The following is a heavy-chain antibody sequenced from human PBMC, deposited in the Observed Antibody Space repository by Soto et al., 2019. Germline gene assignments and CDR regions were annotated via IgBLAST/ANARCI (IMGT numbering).Heavy chain of an antibody. CDR1: GFTFNDYD. CDR2: ISGSGDAT. D-gene: IGHD3-10*01. CDR3: ARVRGHYYYGMDF. Sequence: VQLLESGGSLVQPGGSLRLSCVASGFTFNDYDMNWVRQAPGKGLEWVSGISGSGDATYYAGSLKGRVTISRDISKNTLYLQMNSRRADDTAVYYGARVRGHYYYGMDFWGQGTTVTVSS. J-gene: IGHJ6*02. V-gene: IGHV3-23*01.